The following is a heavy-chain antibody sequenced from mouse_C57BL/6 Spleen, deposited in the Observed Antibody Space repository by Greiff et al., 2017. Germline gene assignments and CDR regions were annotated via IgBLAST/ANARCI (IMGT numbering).Heavy chain of an antibody. CDR1: GYTFTDHT. J-gene: IGHJ1*03. D-gene: IGHD2-4*01. CDR3: ARYDYDYDGGDWYFDV. V-gene: IGHV1-78*01. Sequence: VQVVESDAELVKPGASVKISCKVSGYTFTDHTIHWMKQRPEQGLEWIGYIYPRDGSTKYNEKFKGKATLTADKSSSTAYMQLNSLTSEDSAVYFCARYDYDYDGGDWYFDVWGTGTTVTVSS. CDR2: IYPRDGST.